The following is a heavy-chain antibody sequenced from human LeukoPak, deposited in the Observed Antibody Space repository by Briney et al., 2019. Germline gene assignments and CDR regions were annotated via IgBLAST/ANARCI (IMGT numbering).Heavy chain of an antibody. Sequence: ASVKVSCKASGYTFTSYYMHWVRQAPGQGLEWMGMINPSGGSTSYAQKFQGRVTMTRDTSTSTVYMELSSLRSEDTAVYYCARDPSTTKPTLTHDFWSGYYDYWGQGTLVTVSS. J-gene: IGHJ4*02. D-gene: IGHD3-3*01. CDR1: GYTFTSYY. CDR2: INPSGGST. CDR3: ARDPSTTKPTLTHDFWSGYYDY. V-gene: IGHV1-46*01.